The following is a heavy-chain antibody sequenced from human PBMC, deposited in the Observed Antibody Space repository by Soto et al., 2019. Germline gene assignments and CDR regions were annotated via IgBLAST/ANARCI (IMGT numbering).Heavy chain of an antibody. J-gene: IGHJ4*02. CDR2: ISGGGRKI. V-gene: IGHV3-23*01. CDR1: GFIFSGYA. Sequence: EVQLLESGGGLVQPGGSLRLSCKASGFIFSGYAMTWVRQAPGNGLEWVSSISGGGRKIHYADSVKGRFTISRDNSKNTLYLQMNSLRVEDTALYYCAKPEHYSSSGSYLLGYWGQGTLVTVSS. D-gene: IGHD3-10*01. CDR3: AKPEHYSSSGSYLLGY.